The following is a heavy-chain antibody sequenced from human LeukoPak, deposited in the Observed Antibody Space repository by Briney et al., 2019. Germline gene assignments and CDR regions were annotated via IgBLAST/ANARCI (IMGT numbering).Heavy chain of an antibody. CDR3: ARAISYDFWSGYYHAPGY. CDR2: TYYRSQWYH. V-gene: IGHV6-1*01. Sequence: SQTLSLTCAISGDSVSSNSAVWVWIRQSPSRGLEWLGRTYYRSQWYHDYAVSVKSRITINPDTSKNQFSLQLNYVTPEDTAVYYCARAISYDFWSGYYHAPGYWGQGTVVTVSS. CDR1: GDSVSSNSAV. D-gene: IGHD3-3*01. J-gene: IGHJ4*02.